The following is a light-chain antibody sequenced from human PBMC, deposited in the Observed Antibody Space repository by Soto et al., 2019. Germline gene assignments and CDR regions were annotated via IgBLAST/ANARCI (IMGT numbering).Light chain of an antibody. J-gene: IGKJ1*01. CDR3: QKYNNWPRT. CDR2: GAS. Sequence: EIVMTQSPDTLSVSPGERATLSCRASQSVNSNLAWYQQKPGQAPRLLIYGASTRATGIPARVSGSGSGTEYTLTISSLQSEDFATYYCQKYNNWPRTFGQGTKVEIK. V-gene: IGKV3-15*01. CDR1: QSVNSN.